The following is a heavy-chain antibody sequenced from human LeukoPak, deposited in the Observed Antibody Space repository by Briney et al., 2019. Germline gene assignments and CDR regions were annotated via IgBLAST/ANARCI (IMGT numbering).Heavy chain of an antibody. CDR1: GYSFTSYW. CDR2: IYPGDSDT. V-gene: IGHV5-51*01. CDR3: ARLEYYYDSRGYSYFDY. D-gene: IGHD3-22*01. J-gene: IGHJ4*02. Sequence: GESLKISCKGSGYSFTSYWIVWVRQMPGKGLEWMGIIYPGDSDTRYSPSFQGQVTISADKSISTAYLQWSSLKASDTAMYYCARLEYYYDSRGYSYFDYWGQGTLVTVSS.